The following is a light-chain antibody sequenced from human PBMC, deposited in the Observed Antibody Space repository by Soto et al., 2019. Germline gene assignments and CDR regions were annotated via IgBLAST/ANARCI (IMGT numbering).Light chain of an antibody. CDR3: SSYVSSGTVV. Sequence: QSVLTQPASVSGSPGQSITISCTGASSDVGAYNYVSLYQLQPGKAPKLMTYEVNNRPSGVSHRFSGSKSGNTASLTISGLHDEDEDDYYGSSYVSSGTVVFGGGTKLTVL. J-gene: IGLJ3*02. CDR1: SSDVGAYNY. CDR2: EVN. V-gene: IGLV2-14*01.